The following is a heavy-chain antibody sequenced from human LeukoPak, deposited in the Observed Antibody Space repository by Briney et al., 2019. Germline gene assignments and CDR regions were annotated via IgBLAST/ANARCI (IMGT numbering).Heavy chain of an antibody. CDR1: GYSFTSYW. Sequence: GESLKISCKGSGYSFTSYWIGWVRQMPGNGLVWMGIIYPGDSDTRYGPSFQGQVTISADKSISTAYLQWSSLKASDTAMYYCARQGRGYSYGFFPEDYWGQGTLVTVSS. J-gene: IGHJ4*02. CDR2: IYPGDSDT. CDR3: ARQGRGYSYGFFPEDY. D-gene: IGHD5-18*01. V-gene: IGHV5-51*01.